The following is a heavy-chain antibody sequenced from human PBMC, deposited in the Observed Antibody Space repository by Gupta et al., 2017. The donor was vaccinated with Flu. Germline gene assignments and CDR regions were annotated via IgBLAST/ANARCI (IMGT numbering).Heavy chain of an antibody. CDR1: GFSFTNAW. J-gene: IGHJ4*02. V-gene: IGHV3-15*01. CDR2: SYNKRDGETT. Sequence: EVQLVESGGGLVKPGGSLRLSCAASGFSFTNAWMNWVRQAPGKGLEVVGRSYNKRDGETTDYAAPVKGRFIISRDDSRDTLYLQMNSLKTEDTAVYCCLTDPGVFLGGFWGQGTLVTVSS. D-gene: IGHD3-3*01. CDR3: LTDPGVFLGGF.